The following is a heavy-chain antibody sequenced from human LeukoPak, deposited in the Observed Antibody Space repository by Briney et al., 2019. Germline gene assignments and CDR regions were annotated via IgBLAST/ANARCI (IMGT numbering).Heavy chain of an antibody. CDR3: ARDRTGGVDY. J-gene: IGHJ4*02. CDR2: INPDETTT. CDR1: GFTFSTYW. V-gene: IGHV3-74*01. D-gene: IGHD3-16*01. Sequence: GGSLRLSCAASGFTFSTYWMHWVRQAPGKGLVWVSRINPDETTTSYADSVKGRFTISRDNAKDTVYLQMNSLRAEDTAVYYCARDRTGGVDYWGQGTLVTVSS.